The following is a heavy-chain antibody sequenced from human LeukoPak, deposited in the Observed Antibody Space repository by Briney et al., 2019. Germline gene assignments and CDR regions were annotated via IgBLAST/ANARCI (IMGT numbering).Heavy chain of an antibody. V-gene: IGHV4-4*08. D-gene: IGHD1-26*01. J-gene: IGHJ3*02. CDR1: GGSMNTYY. CDR3: ARESKMGAIVAGAFDI. CDR2: IYHSGST. Sequence: SETLSLTCTVSGGSMNTYYWSWIRQTPGEGLECIGYIYHSGSTYYNPSLKSRVTISLDTSKNQFSLKLSSVTAADTAVYYCARESKMGAIVAGAFDIWGHGTVVTVSS.